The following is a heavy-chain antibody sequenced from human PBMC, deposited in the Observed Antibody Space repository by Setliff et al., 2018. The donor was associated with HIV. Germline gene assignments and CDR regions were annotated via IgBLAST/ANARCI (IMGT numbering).Heavy chain of an antibody. Sequence: PSETLSLTCTVSGGSIVRYYWTWIRQPPGKGLEWIGYIYYSGSTNYYPSLKSRVIISVDTSKMQFSLKLRSVTAADTAMYYCARLLQGGNYAFDIWGQGTMVTVSS. CDR2: IYYSGST. J-gene: IGHJ3*02. V-gene: IGHV4-59*08. D-gene: IGHD2-21*02. CDR3: ARLLQGGNYAFDI. CDR1: GGSIVRYY.